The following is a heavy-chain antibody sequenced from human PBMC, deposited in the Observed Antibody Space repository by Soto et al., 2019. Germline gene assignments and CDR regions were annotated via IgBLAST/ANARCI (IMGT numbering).Heavy chain of an antibody. V-gene: IGHV3-23*01. CDR3: AKDSGDPPMLEYYYHMNV. CDR2: ISGSGGST. D-gene: IGHD5-18*01. Sequence: PVGALRLSCAASGFTFSSYAMRWVRQAPGKGLEWVSAISGSGGSTYYADSVKGRFTISRDNSKNTLYLQMNSLRAEDTAVYYCAKDSGDPPMLEYYYHMNVWGKGTTVTVSS. CDR1: GFTFSSYA. J-gene: IGHJ6*03.